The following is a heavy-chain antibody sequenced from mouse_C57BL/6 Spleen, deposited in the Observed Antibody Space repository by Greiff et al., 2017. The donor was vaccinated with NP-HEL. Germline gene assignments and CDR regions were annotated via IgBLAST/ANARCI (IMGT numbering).Heavy chain of an antibody. J-gene: IGHJ2*01. D-gene: IGHD4-1*01. Sequence: QVQLKESGPELVKPGASVKISCKASGYAFSSSWMNWVKQRPGKGLEWIGRIYPGDGDTNYNGKFKGKATLTADKSSSTAYMQLSSLTSEDSAVYFCARPQLTGLDYWGQGTTLTVSS. V-gene: IGHV1-82*01. CDR2: IYPGDGDT. CDR1: GYAFSSSW. CDR3: ARPQLTGLDY.